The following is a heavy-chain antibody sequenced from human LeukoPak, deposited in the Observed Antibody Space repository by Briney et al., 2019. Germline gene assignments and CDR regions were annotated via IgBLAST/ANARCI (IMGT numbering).Heavy chain of an antibody. J-gene: IGHJ4*02. CDR1: GFTFDGYA. CDR2: ISWNSGSI. D-gene: IGHD6-13*01. CDR3: AKDIALYSSSWSFDY. V-gene: IGHV3-9*01. Sequence: GGSLRLSCAASGFTFDGYAMHWVRQAPGKGLEWVSGISWNSGSIGYAVSVKGRFTISRDNAKNSLYLQMNSLRAEDTALYYCAKDIALYSSSWSFDYWGQGTLVTVSS.